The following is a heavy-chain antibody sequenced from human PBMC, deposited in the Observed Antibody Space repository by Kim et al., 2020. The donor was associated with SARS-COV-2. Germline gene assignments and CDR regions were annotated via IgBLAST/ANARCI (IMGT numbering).Heavy chain of an antibody. CDR2: ISYDGSNK. J-gene: IGHJ4*02. Sequence: GGSLRLSCAASGFTFSSYGMHWVRQAPGKGLEWVAVISYDGSNKYYADSVKGRFTISRDNSKNTLYLQMNSLRAEDTAVYYCAKLEQQLDHFDYWGQGTLVTVSS. V-gene: IGHV3-30*18. CDR1: GFTFSSYG. D-gene: IGHD6-13*01. CDR3: AKLEQQLDHFDY.